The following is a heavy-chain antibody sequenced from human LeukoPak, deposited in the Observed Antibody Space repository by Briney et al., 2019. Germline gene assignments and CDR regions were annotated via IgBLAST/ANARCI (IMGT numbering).Heavy chain of an antibody. V-gene: IGHV3-74*01. Sequence: PGGSLRRSCAASGFTFSTYWIHWVRQAPGKGLVWVSRINSDGGNTVYADSAKGRFTISRDNLKNTVYLQMNSLRAEDTAVYYCAREAYSNYAYDMWGQGTMVIVSS. J-gene: IGHJ3*02. D-gene: IGHD6-13*01. CDR3: AREAYSNYAYDM. CDR2: INSDGGNT. CDR1: GFTFSTYW.